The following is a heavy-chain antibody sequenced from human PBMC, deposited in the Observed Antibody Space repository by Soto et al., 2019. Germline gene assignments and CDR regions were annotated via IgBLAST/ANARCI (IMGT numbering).Heavy chain of an antibody. CDR1: GFTFSSYS. Sequence: GGSLRLSCAASGFTFSSYSMNWVRQAPGKGLEWVSSISSSSSYIYYADSVKGRFTISRDNAKNSLYLQMNSLRAEDTAVYYCARDLTLGGSGSYYPSGMDVWGQGTTVTVSS. CDR3: ARDLTLGGSGSYYPSGMDV. D-gene: IGHD1-26*01. J-gene: IGHJ6*02. V-gene: IGHV3-21*01. CDR2: ISSSSSYI.